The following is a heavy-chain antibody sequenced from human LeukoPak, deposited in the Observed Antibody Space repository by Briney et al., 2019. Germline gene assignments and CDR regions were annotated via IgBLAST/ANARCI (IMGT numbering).Heavy chain of an antibody. Sequence: KPSETLSLTCTVSGGSISSNSYYWGWIRQPPGKGLKWIGSIYYSGSTYYNPSLKSRVTISVDTSKNQFSLKLSSVTAADTAVYYCARDDITMVRGVFSYYMDVWGKGTTVTVSS. CDR2: IYYSGST. CDR3: ARDDITMVRGVFSYYMDV. J-gene: IGHJ6*03. D-gene: IGHD3-10*01. CDR1: GGSISSNSYY. V-gene: IGHV4-39*07.